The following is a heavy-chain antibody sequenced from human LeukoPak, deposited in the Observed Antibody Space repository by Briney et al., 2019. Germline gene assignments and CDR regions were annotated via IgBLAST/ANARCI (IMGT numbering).Heavy chain of an antibody. CDR3: ARGTGPLDY. V-gene: IGHV4-59*10. CDR1: GGSFSGYY. J-gene: IGHJ4*02. Sequence: SETLSLTCAVYGGSFSGYYWSWIRQPAGKGLEWIGRIYVSGSTNYNPSLKSRVTMSADRSKNQFSLKLTSVTAADTAVYYCARGTGPLDYWGQGTLVTVSS. CDR2: IYVSGST.